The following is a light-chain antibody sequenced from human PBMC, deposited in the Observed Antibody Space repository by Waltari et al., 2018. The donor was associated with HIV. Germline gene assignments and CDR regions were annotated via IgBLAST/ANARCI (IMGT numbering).Light chain of an antibody. CDR3: GTWDTSLNAGV. V-gene: IGLV1-51*01. Sequence: HSALTQPPAVSAAPGPKVTIPCSGTTSNIGKIFVCWYQKLPGTAPKLLIFDNHKRPSGVSDRFSASKSATSATLDITGLHTGDEAEYYCGTWDTSLNAGVFGGGTKVSVL. J-gene: IGLJ2*01. CDR1: TSNIGKIF. CDR2: DNH.